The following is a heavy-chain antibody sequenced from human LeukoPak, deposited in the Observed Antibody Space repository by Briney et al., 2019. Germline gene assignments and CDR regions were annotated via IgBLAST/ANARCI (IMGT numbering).Heavy chain of an antibody. D-gene: IGHD3-22*01. J-gene: IGHJ4*02. CDR3: ARDYYDSSGYYYTDY. CDR2: IWYDGSNK. Sequence: GRSLRLSCAASGFTFSSYGMHWVRQAPGKGLERVAVIWYDGSNKYYADSVKGRFTISRDNSKNTLYLQMNSLRAEDTAVYYCARDYYDSSGYYYTDYWGQGTLVTVSS. CDR1: GFTFSSYG. V-gene: IGHV3-33*01.